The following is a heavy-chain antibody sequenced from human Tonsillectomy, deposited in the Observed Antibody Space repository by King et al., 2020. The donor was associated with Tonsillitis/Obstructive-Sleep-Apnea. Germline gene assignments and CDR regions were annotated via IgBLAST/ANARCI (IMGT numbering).Heavy chain of an antibody. CDR2: ISFDGTNK. CDR3: VRDGGSLVAGTNYFDY. Sequence: QVQLVESGGGVVQPGRSLRLSCAASAFTFSYYAMHWVRQAPGKGLEWVAVISFDGTNKYYADSVKGRFTISRDNSKNTLFLQMNSLRTDDTALYYCVRDGGSLVAGTNYFDYWGQGTLVTVSS. J-gene: IGHJ4*02. V-gene: IGHV3-30*04. CDR1: AFTFSYYA. D-gene: IGHD1-26*01.